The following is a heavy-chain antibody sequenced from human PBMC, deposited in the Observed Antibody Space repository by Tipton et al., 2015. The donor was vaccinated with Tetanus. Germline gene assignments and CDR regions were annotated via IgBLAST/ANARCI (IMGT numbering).Heavy chain of an antibody. CDR3: VRAPYNSSGKYYFDY. Sequence: TLSLTCSVSGVSIRNGGYSWNWIRQPAGKGLEWIGYTYHTGGTYYNPSLKSRVTISVDRSSDQFSLRLTSVTAADTAIYYCVRAPYNSSGKYYFDYWGQGTLVTVSS. CDR1: GVSIRNGGYS. CDR2: TYHTGGT. V-gene: IGHV4-30-2*01. J-gene: IGHJ4*02. D-gene: IGHD1-1*01.